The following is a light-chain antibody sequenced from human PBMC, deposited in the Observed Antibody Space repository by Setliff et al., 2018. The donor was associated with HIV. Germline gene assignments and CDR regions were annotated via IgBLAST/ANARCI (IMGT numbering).Light chain of an antibody. V-gene: IGLV7-46*01. CDR1: TGAVTSGHY. Sequence: QAGVAQRHSLTVSPGGTVTLTCGSSTGAVTSGHYPHWCQQKPGQAPRTLIYDTTNKHSWTPARFSGSLLGGKTALTLSGAQPDNEADYYWLFSYRGARVFGGGTQLTVL. CDR2: DTT. CDR3: LFSYRGARV. J-gene: IGLJ3*02.